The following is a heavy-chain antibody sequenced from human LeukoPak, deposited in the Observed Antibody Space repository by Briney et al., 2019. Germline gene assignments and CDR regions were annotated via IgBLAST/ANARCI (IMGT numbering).Heavy chain of an antibody. Sequence: PGGSLRLSCAASGFTFSGSAMHWVRQASRKGLEWVGRIRSEANSYATAYAASVKGRFTISRDDSKNTAYLQMNSLKTEDTAVYYCTENVDTAMVEFDYWGQGTLVTVSS. D-gene: IGHD5-18*01. J-gene: IGHJ4*02. CDR2: IRSEANSYAT. V-gene: IGHV3-73*01. CDR3: TENVDTAMVEFDY. CDR1: GFTFSGSA.